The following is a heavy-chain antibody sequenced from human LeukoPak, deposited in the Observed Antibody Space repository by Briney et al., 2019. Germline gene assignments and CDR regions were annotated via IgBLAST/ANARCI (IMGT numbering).Heavy chain of an antibody. CDR3: ARDNYESSGFNDY. CDR1: GATFSSFG. Sequence: SVRLSCKASGATFSSFGFSWVRQAPGQGLEWIGGIIPMLGIPNYAQNFQGRVTITADESTSIAYMDLSSLRSEDTAVYYCARDNYESSGFNDYWGQGTLVTVSS. V-gene: IGHV1-69*10. J-gene: IGHJ4*02. D-gene: IGHD3-22*01. CDR2: IIPMLGIP.